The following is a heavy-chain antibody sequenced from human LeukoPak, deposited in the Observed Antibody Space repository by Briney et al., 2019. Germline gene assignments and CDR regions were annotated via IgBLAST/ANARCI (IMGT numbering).Heavy chain of an antibody. V-gene: IGHV4-59*01. D-gene: IGHD3-16*01. CDR1: GGSISSYF. J-gene: IGHJ3*02. CDR3: ARVLDLSKRGLDAFDI. Sequence: SETLSLTCTVSGGSISSYFWSWIRQPPGKGLEWIGYVYYSGSTNYNPSLKSRVTISVDTSKKQFSLKLSSATAADTAVYYCARVLDLSKRGLDAFDIWGQGTMVIVSS. CDR2: VYYSGST.